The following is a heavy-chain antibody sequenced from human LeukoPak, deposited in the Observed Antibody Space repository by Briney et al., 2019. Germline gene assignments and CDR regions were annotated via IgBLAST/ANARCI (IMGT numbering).Heavy chain of an antibody. J-gene: IGHJ4*02. Sequence: SETLSLTCTVSGGSISSYYWSWIRQPAGKGLEWIGRIYTSGSTNYNPSLKSRVTMSVDTSKNQFSLKLSSVTAADTAVYYCARGYSGYGRGPFDYWGQGTLVTVSS. D-gene: IGHD5-12*01. V-gene: IGHV4-4*07. CDR2: IYTSGST. CDR3: ARGYSGYGRGPFDY. CDR1: GGSISSYY.